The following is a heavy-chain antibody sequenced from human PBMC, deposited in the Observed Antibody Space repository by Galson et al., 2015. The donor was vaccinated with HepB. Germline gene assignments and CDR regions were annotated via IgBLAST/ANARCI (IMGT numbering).Heavy chain of an antibody. CDR3: ARDAGGSYYWYFQH. J-gene: IGHJ1*01. Sequence: SLRLSCAASGFTFSSYGMHWVRQAPGKGLEWVAVIWYDGSNKYYADSVKGRFTISRDNSKNTLYLQMNSLRAEDTAVYYCARDAGGSYYWYFQHWGQGTLVTVSS. CDR2: IWYDGSNK. D-gene: IGHD1-26*01. CDR1: GFTFSSYG. V-gene: IGHV3-33*01.